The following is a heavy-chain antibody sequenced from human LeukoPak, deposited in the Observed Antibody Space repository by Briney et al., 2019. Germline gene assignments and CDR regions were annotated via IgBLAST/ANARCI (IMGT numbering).Heavy chain of an antibody. V-gene: IGHV4-59*11. CDR3: ARDYYDSRGEAFDI. D-gene: IGHD3-22*01. CDR1: GDSIGSHY. Sequence: SETLSLTCTVSGDSIGSHYWSWIRQPQGKGLEWIGYIFYVGSTNYNPSLKSRVTISVDTSKNQFSLKLNSVTAADTAVYYCARDYYDSRGEAFDIWGQGTMVTVSS. CDR2: IFYVGST. J-gene: IGHJ3*02.